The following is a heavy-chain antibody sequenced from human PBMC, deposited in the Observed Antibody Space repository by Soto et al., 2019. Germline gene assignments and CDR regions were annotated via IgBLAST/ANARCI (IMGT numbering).Heavy chain of an antibody. J-gene: IGHJ5*02. Sequence: SATLSPTCAVSGYSNSSGYYWGWLRPPPGKGLEGIGFIFHSVITYYNQCRRSGVTISVDTSKNQFALDVSSVTAADTAVFYCARDGLGDIVVVPAAIRGNWFYPWGQGTLVTVAS. CDR2: IFHSVIT. V-gene: IGHV4-38-2*02. D-gene: IGHD2-2*01. CDR3: ARDGLGDIVVVPAAIRGNWFYP. CDR1: GYSNSSGYY.